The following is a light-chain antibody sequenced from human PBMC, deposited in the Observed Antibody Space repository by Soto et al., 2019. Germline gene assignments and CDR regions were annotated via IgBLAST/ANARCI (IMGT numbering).Light chain of an antibody. J-gene: IGKJ3*01. Sequence: EIVMTQSPATLSVSPGERATLSCRASQSVSSNLAWYQLKPGQAPRLLIYGASTRATGIPARFSGSGSGTVFTLTISSLQSEDFAVYYCQQYNNWPPLFTFGPGTKVDIK. CDR3: QQYNNWPPLFT. V-gene: IGKV3-15*01. CDR2: GAS. CDR1: QSVSSN.